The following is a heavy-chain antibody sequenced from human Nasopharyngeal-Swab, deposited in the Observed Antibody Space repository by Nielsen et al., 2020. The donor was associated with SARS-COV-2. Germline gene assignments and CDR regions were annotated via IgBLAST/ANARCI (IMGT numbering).Heavy chain of an antibody. J-gene: IGHJ6*02. Sequence: WVRQAPGQGLEWMGWINTNTGLPTYAQGFTGRFVFSLDTSVSTAYLQISSLKAEDTAVYNCARAGRGSSSWYVMDYYYGMNVWGQGTTVTVSS. D-gene: IGHD6-13*01. CDR3: ARAGRGSSSWYVMDYYYGMNV. V-gene: IGHV7-4-1*02. CDR2: INTNTGLP.